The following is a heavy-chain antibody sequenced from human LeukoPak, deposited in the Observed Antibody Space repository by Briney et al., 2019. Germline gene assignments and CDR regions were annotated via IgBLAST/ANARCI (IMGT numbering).Heavy chain of an antibody. D-gene: IGHD5-24*01. CDR2: IIPIFGTA. J-gene: IGHJ4*02. Sequence: SVKVSCKASGGTFSSYAISWVRQAPGQGLEWMGGIIPIFGTANYAQKFQGRVTITADESTSTAYMELSSLRSEDTAVYYCARDLGFGYNSFDYWGQGTLVTVSS. V-gene: IGHV1-69*13. CDR1: GGTFSSYA. CDR3: ARDLGFGYNSFDY.